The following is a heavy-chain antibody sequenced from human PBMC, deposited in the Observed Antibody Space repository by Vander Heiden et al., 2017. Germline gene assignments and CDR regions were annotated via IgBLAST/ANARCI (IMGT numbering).Heavy chain of an antibody. CDR3: AFSSGYRSDFDY. Sequence: QVQLVQSGAEVKKPVASVKVSCKASGTPLTSYGISGVRQAPGQGLEWMGWISAYNGNTNYAQKLQGRVTMTTDTSTSTAYMELRSLRSDDTAVYYCAFSSGYRSDFDYWGQGTLVTVSS. D-gene: IGHD3-22*01. CDR2: ISAYNGNT. V-gene: IGHV1-18*01. J-gene: IGHJ4*02. CDR1: GTPLTSYG.